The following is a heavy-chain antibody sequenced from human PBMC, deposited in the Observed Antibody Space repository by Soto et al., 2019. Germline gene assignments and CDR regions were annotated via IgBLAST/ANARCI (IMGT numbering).Heavy chain of an antibody. Sequence: PSETLSLTCAVYGGSFSGYYCIWIRQPPGKGLDWIGEINHSGSANYNPSLKSRVTMSIDTSKNQFSLKLSSVTAADTAVYYCAVHYYDSSGILGDYWGQGTLVTVSS. CDR3: AVHYYDSSGILGDY. J-gene: IGHJ4*01. CDR2: INHSGSA. CDR1: GGSFSGYY. V-gene: IGHV4-34*01. D-gene: IGHD3-22*01.